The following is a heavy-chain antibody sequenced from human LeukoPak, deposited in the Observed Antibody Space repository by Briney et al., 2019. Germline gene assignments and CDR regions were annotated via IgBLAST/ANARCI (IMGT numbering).Heavy chain of an antibody. CDR1: GFTFSSYA. CDR2: ISGSGGST. Sequence: GESLKISCAASGFTFSSYAMSWVRQAPGKGLEWVSAISGSGGSTYYADSVKGRFTISRDNSKNTLYLQMNSLRAEDTAVYYCARDLLSCSSTSCYVIYYYYGMDVWGQGTTVTVSS. CDR3: ARDLLSCSSTSCYVIYYYYGMDV. V-gene: IGHV3-23*01. D-gene: IGHD2-2*01. J-gene: IGHJ6*02.